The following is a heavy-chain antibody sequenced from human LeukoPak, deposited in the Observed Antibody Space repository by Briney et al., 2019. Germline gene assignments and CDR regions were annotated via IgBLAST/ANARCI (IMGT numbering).Heavy chain of an antibody. Sequence: GGSLRLSCAASGFTFSSYSMNWVRQAPGKGLEWVSSISSSSSYIYYADSVKGRFTISRDNAKNSLYLQMNSLRAEDTAVYYCARVAGWFTVFLDYWGQGTLVTVSS. V-gene: IGHV3-21*01. J-gene: IGHJ4*02. CDR1: GFTFSSYS. D-gene: IGHD4-17*01. CDR2: ISSSSSYI. CDR3: ARVAGWFTVFLDY.